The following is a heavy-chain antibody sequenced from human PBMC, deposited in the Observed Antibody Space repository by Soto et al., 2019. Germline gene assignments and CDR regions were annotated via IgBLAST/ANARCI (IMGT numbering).Heavy chain of an antibody. J-gene: IGHJ3*02. Sequence: SETLSLTCAVYGGSFSGYYWSWIRQPPGKGLEWIGEINHSGSTNYNPSLKSRVTISVDTSKNQFSLKLSSVTAADTAVYYCASPRGGDSSGRTKGDDAFDIWGQGTMVTVSS. V-gene: IGHV4-34*01. D-gene: IGHD3-22*01. CDR3: ASPRGGDSSGRTKGDDAFDI. CDR1: GGSFSGYY. CDR2: INHSGST.